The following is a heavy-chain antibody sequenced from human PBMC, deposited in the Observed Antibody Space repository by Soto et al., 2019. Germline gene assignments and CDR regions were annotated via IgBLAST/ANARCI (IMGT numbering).Heavy chain of an antibody. Sequence: ASVKVSCKASGGTFSSYAISWVRQAPGQGLEWMGGIIPIFGTANYAQKFQGRVTITADESTSTAYMELSSLRSEDTAMYYCARDITMVRGAFDYWGQGTLVTVSS. CDR2: IIPIFGTA. J-gene: IGHJ4*02. D-gene: IGHD3-10*01. V-gene: IGHV1-69*13. CDR3: ARDITMVRGAFDY. CDR1: GGTFSSYA.